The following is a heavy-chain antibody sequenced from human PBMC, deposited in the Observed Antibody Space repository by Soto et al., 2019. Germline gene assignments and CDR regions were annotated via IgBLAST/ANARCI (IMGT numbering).Heavy chain of an antibody. CDR3: AKDLGPKRHVTGSKGFDY. CDR1: GFTFSSYA. CDR2: ISGSGGGT. D-gene: IGHD1-20*01. V-gene: IGHV3-23*01. Sequence: GGSLRLSCATSGFTFSSYAMSWVRQAPGKGLEWVSAISGSGGGTYNADSVKGRFTISRDNSKNTLYLQMNSLRAEDTAVYYCAKDLGPKRHVTGSKGFDYWGQGTLVTVSS. J-gene: IGHJ4*02.